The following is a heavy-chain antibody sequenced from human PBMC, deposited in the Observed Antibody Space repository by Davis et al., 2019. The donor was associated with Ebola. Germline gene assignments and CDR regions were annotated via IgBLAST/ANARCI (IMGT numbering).Heavy chain of an antibody. CDR1: GFSFNDYY. D-gene: IGHD5-12*01. V-gene: IGHV3-11*04. J-gene: IGHJ3*01. CDR3: ARETSGYSGNDIAA. Sequence: PGGSLKLSCAASGFSFNDYYMSWIRQAPGKGLEWISCISGSGTTIHYTDSVKGRFTISRDNVKNSLFLQMDTLRAEDTAVYYCARETSGYSGNDIAAWGQGTMVTVSS. CDR2: ISGSGTTI.